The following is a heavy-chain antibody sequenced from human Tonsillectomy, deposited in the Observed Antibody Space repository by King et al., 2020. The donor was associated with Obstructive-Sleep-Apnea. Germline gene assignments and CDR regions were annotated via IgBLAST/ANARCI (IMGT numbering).Heavy chain of an antibody. CDR3: ARHGRELPTGANWFDP. CDR2: IYYSGST. D-gene: IGHD1-26*01. V-gene: IGHV4-59*08. Sequence: VQLQESGPGLVKPSETLSLTCTVSGGSISSYYWSWIRQPPGKGLEWIGYIYYSGSTNYNPSLKSRVTISVDTSKNQFSLKLSSVTAAATAVYYCARHGRELPTGANWFDPWGQGTLVTVSS. J-gene: IGHJ5*02. CDR1: GGSISSYY.